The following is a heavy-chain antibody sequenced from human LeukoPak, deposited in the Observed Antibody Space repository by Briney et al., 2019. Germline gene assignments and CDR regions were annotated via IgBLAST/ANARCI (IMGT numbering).Heavy chain of an antibody. D-gene: IGHD2-2*01. J-gene: IGHJ4*02. V-gene: IGHV3-30*18. CDR3: AKVGYCSSTSCPTNVDY. Sequence: PGRSLRLSCAASGFTFSSYGMHWVRQAPGKGLEWVAVISYDGSNKYYADSVKGRFTISRDNSKNTLYLQMNSLRAEDTAVYYCAKVGYCSSTSCPTNVDYWGQGTLVTVSS. CDR2: ISYDGSNK. CDR1: GFTFSSYG.